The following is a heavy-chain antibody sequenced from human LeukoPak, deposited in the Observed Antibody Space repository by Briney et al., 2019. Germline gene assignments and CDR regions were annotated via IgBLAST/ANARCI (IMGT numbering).Heavy chain of an antibody. CDR1: GGSINGYH. V-gene: IGHV4-4*08. J-gene: IGHJ3*02. Sequence: PSETLSLTCTVSGGSINGYHWSWIRQPPGKGLEWIGYIHSNEATDYKPSLKRRVTIPAATSKNQFSLKLPSVPAADTAIYYCARRNDFHIWGQGTMVTVSS. CDR2: IHSNEAT. CDR3: ARRNDFHI.